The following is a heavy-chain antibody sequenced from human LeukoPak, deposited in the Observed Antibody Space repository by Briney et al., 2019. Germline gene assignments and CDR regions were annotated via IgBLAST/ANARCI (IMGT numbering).Heavy chain of an antibody. Sequence: GGSLRLSCAASGFTFSSYGMSWVRQAPGKGLEWVSAISGSGGSTYYADSVKGRFTISRDNSKNTLYLQMSSLRAEDTAVYYCAKDRVEHMFDPWGQGTLVTVSS. CDR1: GFTFSSYG. J-gene: IGHJ5*02. D-gene: IGHD2-21*01. CDR2: ISGSGGST. V-gene: IGHV3-23*01. CDR3: AKDRVEHMFDP.